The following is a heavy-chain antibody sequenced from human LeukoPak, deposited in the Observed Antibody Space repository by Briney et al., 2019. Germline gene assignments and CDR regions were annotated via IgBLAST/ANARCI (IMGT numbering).Heavy chain of an antibody. Sequence: ASVKVSCKASGYTFTSYAMNWVRQAPGQGLEWMGWINTNTGNPTYAQGFTGRFVFSLDTSVSTAYLQISSLKAEDTAVYYCAEHSGSYYLGAFDIWGQGTMVTVSS. CDR3: AEHSGSYYLGAFDI. CDR2: INTNTGNP. V-gene: IGHV7-4-1*02. J-gene: IGHJ3*02. D-gene: IGHD1-26*01. CDR1: GYTFTSYA.